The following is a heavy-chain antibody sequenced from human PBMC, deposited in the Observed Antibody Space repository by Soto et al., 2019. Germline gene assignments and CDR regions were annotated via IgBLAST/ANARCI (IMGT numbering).Heavy chain of an antibody. CDR3: ARDSHFSSYFAY. J-gene: IGHJ4*02. V-gene: IGHV3-7*01. CDR2: INQDGSAQ. CDR1: GFTFSSYS. D-gene: IGHD6-13*01. Sequence: HPGGSLRLSCAASGFTFSSYSMTWVRQAPGKGLEWVANINQDGSAQYYLDSVKGRFTISRDNAKNSLFLQLNSLRHEDTAVYYCARDSHFSSYFAYWGQGTVVTVSS.